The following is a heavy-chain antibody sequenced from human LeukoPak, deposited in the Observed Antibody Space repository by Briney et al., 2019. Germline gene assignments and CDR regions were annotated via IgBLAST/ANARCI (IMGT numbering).Heavy chain of an antibody. CDR2: ISRRDDYT. CDR3: ANDYRPGSLHDF. D-gene: IGHD3-10*01. Sequence: SCKASGGTFSSYAMSWVRQPPGKGLEWVSVISRRDDYTYYADSVKGRFTISRDNSKNTLYLQMNTLRAEDTAVYYCANDYRPGSLHDFWGQGTLVTVSS. CDR1: GGTFSSYA. V-gene: IGHV3-23*01. J-gene: IGHJ4*02.